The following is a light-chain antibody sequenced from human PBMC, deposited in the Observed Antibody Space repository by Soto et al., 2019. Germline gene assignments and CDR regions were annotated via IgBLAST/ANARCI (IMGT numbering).Light chain of an antibody. J-gene: IGLJ2*01. V-gene: IGLV2-8*01. CDR2: EVT. Sequence: QSALTQPPSASGSPGQSVTISCTGTSSDVGGYNYVSWYQQHPGKAPKLMIYEVTKRPSGVPDRFSGSKFGNTASLTVSGLQAEDEADYYCSSYAGNNNLVFGGGTKLTVL. CDR1: SSDVGGYNY. CDR3: SSYAGNNNLV.